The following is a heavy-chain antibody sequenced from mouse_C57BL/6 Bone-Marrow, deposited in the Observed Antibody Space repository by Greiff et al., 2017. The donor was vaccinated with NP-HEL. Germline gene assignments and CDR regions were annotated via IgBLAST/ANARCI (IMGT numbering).Heavy chain of an antibody. Sequence: QVHVKQSGPGLVAPSQRLSITCTVSGFSLTSYGVDWVRQPPGKGLEWLGVIWGGGSTNYNSALMSRLSISKDNSKSQVFLKMNSLQTDGTAMYYCAKLYYDYGGWFAYWGQGTLVTVSA. V-gene: IGHV2-9*01. D-gene: IGHD2-4*01. CDR2: IWGGGST. CDR3: AKLYYDYGGWFAY. J-gene: IGHJ3*01. CDR1: GFSLTSYG.